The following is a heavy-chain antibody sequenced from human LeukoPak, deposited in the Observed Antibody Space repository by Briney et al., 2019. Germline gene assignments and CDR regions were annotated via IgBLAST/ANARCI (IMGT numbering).Heavy chain of an antibody. V-gene: IGHV1-46*01. Sequence: ASVKVSCKASGYTFTSYYMHWVRQAPGQGLEWMGIINPSGGSTSYAQKFQGRVTMTRDTSTSTVYMELSSLRSEDTAVYYCARASSGYYRGYYYYGMDVWGQGTTVTVSS. CDR3: ARASSGYYRGYYYYGMDV. J-gene: IGHJ6*02. CDR2: INPSGGST. D-gene: IGHD3-22*01. CDR1: GYTFTSYY.